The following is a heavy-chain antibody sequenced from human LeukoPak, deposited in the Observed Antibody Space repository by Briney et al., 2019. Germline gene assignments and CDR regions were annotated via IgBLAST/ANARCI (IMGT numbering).Heavy chain of an antibody. CDR2: INPNSGGT. J-gene: IGHJ4*02. CDR1: GYTFTGYY. V-gene: IGHV1-2*02. D-gene: IGHD3-22*01. Sequence: ASVKVSCKASGYTFTGYYIHWVRQAPGQGLEWMGWINPNSGGTNYAQKFQGRVTMTRDTSISTAYMELSRLRSDDTAVYYCATVPPYYYDSSGYAADYWGQGTLVTVSS. CDR3: ATVPPYYYDSSGYAADY.